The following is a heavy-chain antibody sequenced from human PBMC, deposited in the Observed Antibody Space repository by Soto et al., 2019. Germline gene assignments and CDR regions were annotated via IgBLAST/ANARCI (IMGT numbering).Heavy chain of an antibody. J-gene: IGHJ4*01. V-gene: IGHV1-18*01. CDR3: ARDLRRGNYSPPSDY. D-gene: IGHD1-7*01. CDR1: GYTXDGYG. Sequence: SXKVSCKASGYTXDGYGIPPVRQAPGQRLEWMGWIKTYNGNTHYAQKFQGRVTLTTDTSSRTAYMELRGVRSEDTAVYYCARDLRRGNYSPPSDYWGQGALCTVSS. CDR2: IKTYNGNT.